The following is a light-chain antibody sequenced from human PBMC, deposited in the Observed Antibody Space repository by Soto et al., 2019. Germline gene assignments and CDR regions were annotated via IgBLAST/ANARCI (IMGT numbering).Light chain of an antibody. V-gene: IGKV1-39*01. CDR3: QQSYSAPPYT. J-gene: IGKJ2*01. Sequence: DIQMTQSPSSLSASVGDRVTITCRASQTISGYLNWYQQKPGKAPKLLIFAASSLQSGVPSRFSGSGSGSDFTLTINSLQPEDVASYYCQQSYSAPPYTFGQGTKLEI. CDR2: AAS. CDR1: QTISGY.